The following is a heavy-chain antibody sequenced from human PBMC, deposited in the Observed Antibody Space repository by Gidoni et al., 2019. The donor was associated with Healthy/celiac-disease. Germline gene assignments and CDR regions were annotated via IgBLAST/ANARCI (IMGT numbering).Heavy chain of an antibody. CDR3: ARDNWAVAGRERAFDY. J-gene: IGHJ4*02. CDR2: ISSSSSYI. D-gene: IGHD6-19*01. V-gene: IGHV3-21*01. CDR1: GFTFSSYS. Sequence: ELQLVESGGGLVKPGGSLRLSCAASGFTFSSYSMNWVRQAPGKGLEWVASISSSSSYISYADSVKGRFTISRDNAKNSLYLQMHSLRAEDTAVYYCARDNWAVAGRERAFDYWGQGTLVTVSS.